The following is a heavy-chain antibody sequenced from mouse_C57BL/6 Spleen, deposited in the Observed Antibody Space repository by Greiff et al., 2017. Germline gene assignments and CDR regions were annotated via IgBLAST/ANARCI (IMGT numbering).Heavy chain of an antibody. CDR3: SPDGNYLAWFAY. V-gene: IGHV14-1*01. J-gene: IGHJ3*01. CDR2: IDPDNGDT. D-gene: IGHD2-1*01. CDR1: GFNIKDYY. Sequence: EVQLQQSGAELVRPGASVKLSCTASGFNIKDYYMHWVKQRPEQGLEWIGRIDPDNGDTEYAPKFQGKATMTADTSSNTAYLQLSSLTSEDTAVYYCSPDGNYLAWFAYWGQGTLVTVSA.